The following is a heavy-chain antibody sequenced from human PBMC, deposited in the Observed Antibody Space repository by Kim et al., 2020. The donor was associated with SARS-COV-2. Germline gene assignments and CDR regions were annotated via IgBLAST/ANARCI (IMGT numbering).Heavy chain of an antibody. V-gene: IGHV5-10-1*01. CDR3: ARGYYDTSGVPGS. J-gene: IGHJ5*02. D-gene: IGHD3-22*01. Sequence: GESLKISCKGSGYSFTNYWISWLRQTPGKGLEWMGWVDPNDSYTRYSASFQGHVTFSTDKSISTAYLQGSSLKASYTAMYYCARGYYDTSGVPGSWGQGTLVTVSS. CDR1: GYSFTNYW. CDR2: VDPNDSYT.